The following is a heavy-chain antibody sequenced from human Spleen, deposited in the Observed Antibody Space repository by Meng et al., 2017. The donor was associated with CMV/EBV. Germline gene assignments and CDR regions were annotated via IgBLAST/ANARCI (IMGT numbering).Heavy chain of an antibody. D-gene: IGHD2-8*01. V-gene: IGHV3-7*03. J-gene: IGHJ6*02. CDR2: IKQDGSEK. Sequence: GESLKISCAASGFTFSSYWMSWVRQAPGKGLEWVANIKQDGSEKYYVDSVKGRFTISRDNSKNTLYLQMNSLRAEDTAVYYCAKDYVMGGYYYGMDVWGQGTTVTVSS. CDR1: GFTFSSYW. CDR3: AKDYVMGGYYYGMDV.